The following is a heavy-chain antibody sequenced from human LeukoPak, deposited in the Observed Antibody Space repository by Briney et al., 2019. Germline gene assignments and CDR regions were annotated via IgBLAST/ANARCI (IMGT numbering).Heavy chain of an antibody. CDR1: GFTVSSNY. CDR3: ARVTGTGVFDY. D-gene: IGHD1-20*01. V-gene: IGHV3-66*01. J-gene: IGHJ4*02. CDR2: IYSGGST. Sequence: GGSLRLSCAASGFTVSSNYMSWVRQAPGKGLEWVSVIYSGGSTYYADSVKGRFTISRDNFKNTLYLQMNSLRAEDTAVYYCARVTGTGVFDYWGQGTLVTVSS.